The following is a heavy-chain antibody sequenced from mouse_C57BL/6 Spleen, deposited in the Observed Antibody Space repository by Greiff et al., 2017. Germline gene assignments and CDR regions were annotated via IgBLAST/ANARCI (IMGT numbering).Heavy chain of an antibody. Sequence: VQLQQSGPGMVKPSQSLSLTCTVTGYSITSGYDWHWIRHFPGNKLEWMGYISYSGSTNYNPSLKSRISITHDTSKNHFFLKLNSVTTEDTATYYCAIWGIYYGSSYPYWYFEVWGTGTTVTVSS. CDR1: GYSITSGYD. V-gene: IGHV3-1*01. CDR2: ISYSGST. CDR3: AIWGIYYGSSYPYWYFEV. J-gene: IGHJ1*03. D-gene: IGHD1-1*01.